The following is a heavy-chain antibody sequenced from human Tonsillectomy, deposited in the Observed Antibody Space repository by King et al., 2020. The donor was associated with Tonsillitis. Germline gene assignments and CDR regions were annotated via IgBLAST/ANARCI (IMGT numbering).Heavy chain of an antibody. Sequence: VQLQQSGPGLMKPSQTLSLTCAISGDSVSSNSAAWNWIRQSPSRGLEWLGRTYYRSKWYNDYAVSVKSRITINPDTSKNQFSLQLNSVTPEDTAVYYCARGEVDIVATGYWFDPWGQGTLVTVSS. D-gene: IGHD5-12*01. J-gene: IGHJ5*02. CDR3: ARGEVDIVATGYWFDP. V-gene: IGHV6-1*01. CDR2: TYYRSKWYN. CDR1: GDSVSSNSAA.